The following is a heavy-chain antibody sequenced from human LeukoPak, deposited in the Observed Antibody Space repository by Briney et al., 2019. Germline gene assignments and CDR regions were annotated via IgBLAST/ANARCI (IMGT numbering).Heavy chain of an antibody. D-gene: IGHD4-23*01. CDR1: GGSFSGYY. CDR2: INHSGST. J-gene: IGHJ6*03. Sequence: SETLSLTCAVYGGSFSGYYWSWIRQPPGKGLEWIGEINHSGSTNYNPSLKSRVTISVDTSKNQFSLKLSSVTAADTAVYYCSRRATVVTNYYYYYMGVWGKGTTVTISS. CDR3: SRRATVVTNYYYYYMGV. V-gene: IGHV4-34*01.